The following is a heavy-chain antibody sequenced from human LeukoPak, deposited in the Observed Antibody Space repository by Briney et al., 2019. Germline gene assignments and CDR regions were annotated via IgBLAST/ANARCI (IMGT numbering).Heavy chain of an antibody. CDR1: EFSVGSNY. CDR3: ARASYDFWSGYYL. V-gene: IGHV3-66*01. Sequence: GGSLRLSCAASEFSVGSNYMTWVRQAPGKGLEWVSLIYSGGSTYYADSVKGRFTISRDNAKNSLYLQMNSLRAEDTAVYYCARASYDFWSGYYLWGQGTLVTVSS. CDR2: IYSGGST. J-gene: IGHJ4*02. D-gene: IGHD3-3*01.